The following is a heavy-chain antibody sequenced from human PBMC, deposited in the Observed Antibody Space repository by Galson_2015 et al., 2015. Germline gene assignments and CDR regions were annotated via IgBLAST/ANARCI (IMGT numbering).Heavy chain of an antibody. CDR1: GFTFSSYW. D-gene: IGHD6-13*01. Sequence: SLRLSCAASGFTFSSYWMHWVRQAPGKGLVWVSRINSDGSSTSYADSVKGRFTISRDNAKNTLYLQMNSLRAEDTAVYYCAREGRAAAGLDWGQGTLVTVSS. V-gene: IGHV3-74*01. J-gene: IGHJ4*02. CDR3: AREGRAAAGLD. CDR2: INSDGSST.